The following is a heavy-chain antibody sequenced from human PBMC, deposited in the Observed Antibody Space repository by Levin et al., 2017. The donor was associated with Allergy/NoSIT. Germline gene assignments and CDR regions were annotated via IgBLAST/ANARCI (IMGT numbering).Heavy chain of an antibody. Sequence: LSLPCAASGFTFRSYGMHWVRQAPGKGLEWVAVISHGGGTQYYADSVKGRFTLSRDNSKNTVYLQMNSLRAEDTAVYYCAKEISEHAGDWYFDLWGRGTLVTISS. CDR1: GFTFRSYG. CDR3: AKEISEHAGDWYFDL. J-gene: IGHJ2*01. D-gene: IGHD7-27*01. CDR2: ISHGGGTQ. V-gene: IGHV3-30*18.